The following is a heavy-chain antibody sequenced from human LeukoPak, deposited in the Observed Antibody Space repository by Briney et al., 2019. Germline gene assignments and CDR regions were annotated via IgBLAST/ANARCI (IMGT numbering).Heavy chain of an antibody. D-gene: IGHD6-19*01. CDR1: GFTFSSYA. CDR2: ISGSGSST. J-gene: IGHJ4*02. CDR3: AKDGMQWLEQPAYFDY. Sequence: GGSLRLSCAASGFTFSSYAMSWVRQAPGKGLEWVSGISGSGSSTYYADSVKGRFTISRDNSKNTLYLQMNSLRAEDTAVYYCAKDGMQWLEQPAYFDYWGQGTLVTASS. V-gene: IGHV3-23*01.